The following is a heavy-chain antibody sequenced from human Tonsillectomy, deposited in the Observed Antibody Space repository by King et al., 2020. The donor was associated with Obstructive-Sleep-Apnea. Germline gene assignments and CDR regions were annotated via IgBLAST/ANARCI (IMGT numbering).Heavy chain of an antibody. CDR2: IKQDGSEK. V-gene: IGHV3-7*01. D-gene: IGHD6-13*01. Sequence: VQLVESGGGLVQPGGSLRLSCAASGFTFSSYWMSWVRQAPGKGLEWVANIKQDGSEKYYVDSVKGRFTISRDNAKNSLYLQMNSLRAEDTAVYYCAYGIAAAGTDFDYWGQGTLVTVSS. CDR3: AYGIAAAGTDFDY. CDR1: GFTFSSYW. J-gene: IGHJ4*02.